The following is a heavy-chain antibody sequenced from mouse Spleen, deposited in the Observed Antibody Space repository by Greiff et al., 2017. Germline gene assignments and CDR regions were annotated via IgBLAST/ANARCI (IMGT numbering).Heavy chain of an antibody. CDR2: ISSGGSYT. D-gene: IGHD1-1*01. V-gene: IGHV5-6*01. CDR3: ARQRDYYGSSYGYFDY. CDR1: GFTFSSYG. J-gene: IGHJ2*01. Sequence: EVQGVESGGDLVKPGGSLKLSCAASGFTFSSYGMSWVRQTPDKRLEWVATISSGGSYTYYPDSVKGRFTISRDNAKNTLYLQMSSLKSEDTAMYYCARQRDYYGSSYGYFDYWGQGTTLTVSS.